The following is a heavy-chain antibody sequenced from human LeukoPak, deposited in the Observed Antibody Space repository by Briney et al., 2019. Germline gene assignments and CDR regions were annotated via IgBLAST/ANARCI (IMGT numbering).Heavy chain of an antibody. CDR1: GFTFSDYY. J-gene: IGHJ5*02. D-gene: IGHD6-13*01. Sequence: GGSLRLSCAASGFTFSDYYMSWIRQAPGKGLEWVSYISSSGSTIYYADSVKGRFTISRDNAKNSLYLQMNSLRAEDTAVYYCARLVGGSSSQSPVKNWFDPWGQGTLVTVSP. CDR3: ARLVGGSSSQSPVKNWFDP. V-gene: IGHV3-11*01. CDR2: ISSSGSTI.